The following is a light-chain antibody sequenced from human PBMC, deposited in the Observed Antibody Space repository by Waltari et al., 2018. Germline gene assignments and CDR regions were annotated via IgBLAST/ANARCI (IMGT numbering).Light chain of an antibody. J-gene: IGKJ3*01. CDR1: QSVSSN. V-gene: IGKV3-15*01. CDR3: QQYDMWPPDF. Sequence: EIVMTQSPATLSVSPGERATLSCRASQSVSSNLAWYQQTPGQAPRLLIYAASTRATGIPARFSGSGSGTEFTLTISSLQSEDFAVYYCQQYDMWPPDFFGPGTKVEIK. CDR2: AAS.